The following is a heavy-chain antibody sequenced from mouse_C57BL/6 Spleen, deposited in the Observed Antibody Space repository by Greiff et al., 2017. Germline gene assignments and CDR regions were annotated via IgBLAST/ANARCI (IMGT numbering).Heavy chain of an antibody. Sequence: QVQLKQPGAELVRPGSSVKLSCKASGYTFTSYWMHWVKQRPVQGLEWIGNIDPSDSETHYNQKFKDKATLTVDKSSSTAYMQLSSLTSEDSAVYYCARALTVYFDYWGQGTTLTVSS. CDR1: GYTFTSYW. CDR3: ARALTVYFDY. J-gene: IGHJ2*01. V-gene: IGHV1-52*01. CDR2: IDPSDSET. D-gene: IGHD4-1*01.